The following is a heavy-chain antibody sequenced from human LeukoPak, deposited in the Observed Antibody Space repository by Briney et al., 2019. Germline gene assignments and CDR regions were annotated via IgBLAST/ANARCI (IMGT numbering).Heavy chain of an antibody. CDR3: ARGYGRYFDY. CDR2: THYSGST. V-gene: IGHV4-59*01. D-gene: IGHD5-18*01. CDR1: GGSISDYY. Sequence: KPSETLSLTCTVSGGSISDYYWSWIRRPPGKGLEWIGYTHYSGSTNYNPSLKSRVTISVDTSKNQFSLKLSSVTAADTAVYYCARGYGRYFDYWGQGTLVTVSS. J-gene: IGHJ4*02.